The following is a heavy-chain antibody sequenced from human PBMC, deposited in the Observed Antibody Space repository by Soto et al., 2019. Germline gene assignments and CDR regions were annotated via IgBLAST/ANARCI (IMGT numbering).Heavy chain of an antibody. CDR2: IYPGDSDT. Sequence: PGESLKIFCKGSGYSFTSYWIGWVRQMPGKGLEWMGIIYPGDSDTRYSPSFQGQVTISADKSISTAYLQWSSLKASDTAMYYWARPSHSSGWYDSCAFDIWGQGTMVTVSS. CDR1: GYSFTSYW. CDR3: ARPSHSSGWYDSCAFDI. V-gene: IGHV5-51*01. D-gene: IGHD6-19*01. J-gene: IGHJ3*02.